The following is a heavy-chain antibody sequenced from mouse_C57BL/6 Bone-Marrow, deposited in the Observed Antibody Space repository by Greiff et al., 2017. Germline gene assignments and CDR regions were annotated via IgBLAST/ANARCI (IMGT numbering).Heavy chain of an antibody. Sequence: EVMLVESGGDLVKPGGSLKLSCAASGFTFSTYGMSWVRQTPDKRLAWVATISSGGSYTYYPDSVEGRFTISRDNAKNTLYLQMSSLKSEDTAMYYCTRRDGYNWYFDVWGAGTTVTVSS. V-gene: IGHV5-6*02. CDR3: TRRDGYNWYFDV. CDR1: GFTFSTYG. D-gene: IGHD2-3*01. CDR2: ISSGGSYT. J-gene: IGHJ1*01.